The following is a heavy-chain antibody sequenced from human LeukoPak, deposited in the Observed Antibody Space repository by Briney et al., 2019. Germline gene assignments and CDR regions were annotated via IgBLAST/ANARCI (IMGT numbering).Heavy chain of an antibody. V-gene: IGHV4-39*01. Sequence: PSETLSLTCTVSGGSISSSTYYWGWIRQPPGKGLEWIGSIYYSGRTYYNPSLKSRATISVGTSKNQFSLKLSSVTAADTAVYYCARPFTGSSAWFDPWGQGTLVTVSS. D-gene: IGHD3-22*01. J-gene: IGHJ5*02. CDR1: GGSISSSTYY. CDR3: ARPFTGSSAWFDP. CDR2: IYYSGRT.